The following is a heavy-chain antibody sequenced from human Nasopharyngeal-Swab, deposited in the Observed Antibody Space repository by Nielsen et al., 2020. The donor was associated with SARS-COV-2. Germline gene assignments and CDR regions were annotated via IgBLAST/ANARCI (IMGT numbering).Heavy chain of an antibody. V-gene: IGHV3-48*01. J-gene: IGHJ4*02. D-gene: IGHD6-13*01. Sequence: GGSLRLSCAASGFTFSSYSMNWVRQAPGKGLEWVSYISSSSSTIYYADSVKGRFTISRDNAKNSLYLQMNSLRAEDTAVYYCARERYSSSWYFDYWGQGTLVTVSS. CDR2: ISSSSSTI. CDR3: ARERYSSSWYFDY. CDR1: GFTFSSYS.